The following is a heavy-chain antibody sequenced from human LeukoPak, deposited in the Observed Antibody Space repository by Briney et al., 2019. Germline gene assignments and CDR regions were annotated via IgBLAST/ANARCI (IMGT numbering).Heavy chain of an antibody. CDR3: AKWGDYDILTGYYDSDY. CDR2: IVGSGGST. CDR1: GFTFSNYA. J-gene: IGHJ4*02. V-gene: IGHV3-23*01. D-gene: IGHD3-9*01. Sequence: GGSLRLSCAASGFTFSNYAMSWVRQAPGKGLEWVSAIVGSGGSTYYADSVKGRFTISRDNPKNTLYLQMDSLRAEDTAVYYCAKWGDYDILTGYYDSDYWGRGTLVTVSS.